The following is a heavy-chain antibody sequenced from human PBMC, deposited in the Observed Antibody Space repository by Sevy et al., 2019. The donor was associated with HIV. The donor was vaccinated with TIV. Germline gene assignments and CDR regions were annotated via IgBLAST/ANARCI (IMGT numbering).Heavy chain of an antibody. CDR1: GFTFSSYA. Sequence: GGSLRLSCAASGFTFSSYAMSWVRQAPGKGLEWVSAISGSGGSKYYADSVKGRFTISRDNSKNTLYLQMNSLRAEDTAVYYCAKSAGYCSGDSCYSNSRFDYWGQGTLVTVSS. D-gene: IGHD2-15*01. J-gene: IGHJ4*02. CDR3: AKSAGYCSGDSCYSNSRFDY. V-gene: IGHV3-23*01. CDR2: ISGSGGSK.